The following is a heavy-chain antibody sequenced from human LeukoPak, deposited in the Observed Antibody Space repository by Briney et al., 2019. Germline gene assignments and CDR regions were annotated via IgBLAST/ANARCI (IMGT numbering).Heavy chain of an antibody. CDR1: GGSISSSCYY. D-gene: IGHD5-12*01. J-gene: IGHJ6*02. CDR2: ISYSGST. Sequence: SETLSLTCTVSGGSISSSCYYWGWIRQPPGKGLEWIGSISYSGSTYYNPSLKSRVTISVDTSKNQFSLKLSSFTDTHTPVYYYARLVYRVATVSGMDVWGQGTTVTVSS. V-gene: IGHV4-39*01. CDR3: ARLVYRVATVSGMDV.